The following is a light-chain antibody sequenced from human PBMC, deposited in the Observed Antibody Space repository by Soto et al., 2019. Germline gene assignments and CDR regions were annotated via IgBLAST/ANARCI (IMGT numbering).Light chain of an antibody. Sequence: EIVMTQSPATLSVSPGERATLSCRASQNVGTKLAWYQQKPGQAPRLLIYGASTRATGIPARFSGSGSGTEFTLTISSLQSEDFAVYYCQQYDTLPPLTFGGGTKLEIK. CDR3: QQYDTLPPLT. V-gene: IGKV3-15*01. J-gene: IGKJ4*01. CDR2: GAS. CDR1: QNVGTK.